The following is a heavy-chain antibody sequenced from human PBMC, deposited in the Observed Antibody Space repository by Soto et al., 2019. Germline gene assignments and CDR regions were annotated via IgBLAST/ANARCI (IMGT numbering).Heavy chain of an antibody. CDR2: ISFDGSSK. CDR3: ARDSMIVLIPTERGEGDSFDC. J-gene: IGHJ4*02. CDR1: GFSFSTYA. V-gene: IGHV3-30-3*01. D-gene: IGHD3-22*01. Sequence: VQLVEAGGGVVQPARSLRLSCAASGFSFSTYAMHWVRQAPGKGLAWVAVISFDGSSKYYADSVRGRFTSSRYNFKNTLFLQMNSLRAEDTAVYYCARDSMIVLIPTERGEGDSFDCWGQGTLVTVSS.